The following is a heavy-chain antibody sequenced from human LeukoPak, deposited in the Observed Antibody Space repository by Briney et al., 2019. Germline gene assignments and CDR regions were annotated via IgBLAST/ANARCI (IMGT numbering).Heavy chain of an antibody. V-gene: IGHV3-23*01. D-gene: IGHD3-10*01. CDR1: GFTFSDYA. Sequence: PGGSLRLSCAASGFTFSDYAMSWVRQAPGKGLEWVSAISGSGGSTYYADSVKGRFTISRDNSKNTLYLQMNSLRAEDTAVYYCAKSHGSGSYYFDYWGQGTLVTVSS. J-gene: IGHJ4*02. CDR3: AKSHGSGSYYFDY. CDR2: ISGSGGST.